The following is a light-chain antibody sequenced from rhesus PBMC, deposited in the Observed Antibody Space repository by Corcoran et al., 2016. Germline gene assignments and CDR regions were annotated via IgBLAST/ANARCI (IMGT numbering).Light chain of an antibody. CDR2: KAS. V-gene: IGKV1-69*01. J-gene: IGKJ1*01. CDR3: QQHDTSPWT. CDR1: QGISKW. Sequence: DIQMTQSPSSLSGSVGDRVTITCRASQGISKWLAWYQQKQGKTPKLLIYKASNLETGVPSRFSGSGSGTDFNLTISSLQPEYFATYYCQQHDTSPWTFGQGTKVEIK.